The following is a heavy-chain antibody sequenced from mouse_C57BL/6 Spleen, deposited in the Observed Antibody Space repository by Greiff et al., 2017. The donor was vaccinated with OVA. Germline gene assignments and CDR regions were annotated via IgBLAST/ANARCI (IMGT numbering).Heavy chain of an antibody. CDR2: INPCNGGT. Sequence: VQLQQPGTELVKPGASVKLSCKASGYTFTSYWMHWVKQRPGQGLEWIGNINPCNGGTNYNEKFKSKATLTVDKSSSTAYMQLSRLTSEDSAVYDWAKEDYDYFYDAMDYWGQGTSVTVSS. D-gene: IGHD2-4*01. CDR3: AKEDYDYFYDAMDY. J-gene: IGHJ4*01. CDR1: GYTFTSYW. V-gene: IGHV1-53*01.